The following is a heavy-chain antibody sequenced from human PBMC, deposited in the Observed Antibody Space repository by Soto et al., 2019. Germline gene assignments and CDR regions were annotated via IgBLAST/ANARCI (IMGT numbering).Heavy chain of an antibody. Sequence: GSLRLSCAASGFTFTKYAMNWVRLAPGKGLEWVSGISGSGDSTYYADSVKGRFTISRDNSKNTLYLQMNSLRAEDTAVYYCASGTDYGDYYFDYWGQGTLVTVSS. CDR2: ISGSGDST. CDR1: GFTFTKYA. D-gene: IGHD4-17*01. J-gene: IGHJ4*02. CDR3: ASGTDYGDYYFDY. V-gene: IGHV3-23*01.